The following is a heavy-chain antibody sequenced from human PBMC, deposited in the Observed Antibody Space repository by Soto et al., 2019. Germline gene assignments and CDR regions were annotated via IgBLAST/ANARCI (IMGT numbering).Heavy chain of an antibody. CDR2: ISKSGTVI. CDR3: ASVNLRLSYGLEV. Sequence: PGRSLRLSCAASGSTFSSSEMHWVRQAPGKGLEWVSYISKSGTVIYYADSVKGRFTIPRDNAKNLLYLQMNSLRAEDTAVYFCASVNLRLSYGLEVCGQG. V-gene: IGHV3-48*03. D-gene: IGHD3-3*01. CDR1: GSTFSSSE. J-gene: IGHJ4*02.